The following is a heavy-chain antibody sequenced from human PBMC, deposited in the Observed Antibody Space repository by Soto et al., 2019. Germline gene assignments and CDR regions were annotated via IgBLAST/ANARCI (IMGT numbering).Heavy chain of an antibody. Sequence: SETLSLTCAVSGGSISSGGYSWSWIRQPPGKGLEWIGYIYHSGSTYYNLSLKSRVTISVDRSKNQFSLKLTSVTAADTAVYYCASARATIAAAAIFDCWGQGTLVTVSS. V-gene: IGHV4-30-2*01. CDR3: ASARATIAAAAIFDC. J-gene: IGHJ4*02. D-gene: IGHD6-13*01. CDR1: GGSISSGGYS. CDR2: IYHSGST.